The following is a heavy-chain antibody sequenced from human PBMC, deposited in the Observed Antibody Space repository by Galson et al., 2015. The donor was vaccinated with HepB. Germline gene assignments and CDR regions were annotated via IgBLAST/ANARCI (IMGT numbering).Heavy chain of an antibody. CDR3: ARGGDSGSFNPRDAFDI. D-gene: IGHD1-26*01. CDR1: GYSFTSYW. CDR2: IDPSDSYT. Sequence: QSGAEVKKPGESLRISCKGSGYSFTSYWISWVRQMPGKGLEWMGRIDPSDSYTNYSPSFQGHVTISADKSISIAYLQWSSLKASDTAMYYCARGGDSGSFNPRDAFDIWGQGTMVTVSS. V-gene: IGHV5-10-1*01. J-gene: IGHJ3*02.